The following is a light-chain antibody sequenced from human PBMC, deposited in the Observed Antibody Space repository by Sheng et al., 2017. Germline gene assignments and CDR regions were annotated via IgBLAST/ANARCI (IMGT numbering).Light chain of an antibody. Sequence: QSALTQPASVSGSPGQSITISCTGTSSDVGGYNHVSWYQHHPGDTPKLIIFDVHDRPSGVSSRFSGSKSGNTASLTISGLQTEDEADYYCQAWDSSTWVFGGGTKLTVL. J-gene: IGLJ3*02. CDR2: DVH. CDR1: SSDVGGYNH. CDR3: QAWDSSTWV. V-gene: IGLV2-14*03.